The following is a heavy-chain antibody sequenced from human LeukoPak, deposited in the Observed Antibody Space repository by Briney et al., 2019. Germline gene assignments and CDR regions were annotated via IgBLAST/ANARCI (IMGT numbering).Heavy chain of an antibody. CDR1: GFTFSSNW. D-gene: IGHD2-21*01. J-gene: IGHJ5*02. CDR2: IKQDGSEK. Sequence: AGSLSLSCAASGFTFSSNWLSWVRQGQGKGLEWVANIKQDGSEKYYVDSVKGRFTISRDNAKNSLYLQMNSLRAEDTAVYYCARLWGLLGWFDPWGQGTLVTVSS. V-gene: IGHV3-7*01. CDR3: ARLWGLLGWFDP.